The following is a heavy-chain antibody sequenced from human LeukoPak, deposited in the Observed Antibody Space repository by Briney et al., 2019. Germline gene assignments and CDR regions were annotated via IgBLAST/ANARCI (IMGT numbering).Heavy chain of an antibody. V-gene: IGHV3-23*01. Sequence: GGSLRLPCAASGFTFSNFDMSWVRQAPAKGLNWVSAISSNTGGTTYADSVKGRFTISRDNSKNTLYLQMNSLRAEDTAVYYCAKDSSRLGVGAYFDYWGQGTLVTVSS. D-gene: IGHD1-26*01. CDR3: AKDSSRLGVGAYFDY. J-gene: IGHJ4*02. CDR1: GFTFSNFD. CDR2: ISSNTGGT.